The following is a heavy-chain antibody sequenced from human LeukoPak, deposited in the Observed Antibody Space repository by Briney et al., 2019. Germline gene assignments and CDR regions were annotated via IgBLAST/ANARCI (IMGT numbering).Heavy chain of an antibody. J-gene: IGHJ5*02. D-gene: IGHD3-10*01. CDR3: AKDRSGSYYNVGWFDP. CDR2: ISGSGGST. Sequence: GGSLRLSCAASGFTFSSYAMSWVRQAPGKGLEWVSAISGSGGSTYYADSVKGRFTISRDNSKNTLYLQMNSLGAEDTAVYYYAKDRSGSYYNVGWFDPWGQGTLVTVSS. CDR1: GFTFSSYA. V-gene: IGHV3-23*01.